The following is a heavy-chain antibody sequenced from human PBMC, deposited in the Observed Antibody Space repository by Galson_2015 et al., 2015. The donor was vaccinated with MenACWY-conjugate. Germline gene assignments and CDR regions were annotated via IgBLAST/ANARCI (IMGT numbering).Heavy chain of an antibody. J-gene: IGHJ6*02. V-gene: IGHV1-69*13. Sequence: SVKVSCKASGGTFSSYAISWVRQAPGQGLEWMGGIIPIFGTANYAQKFQGRVTITADESTSTAYMELSSLRSEDTAVYYCARGEATYEFYGSGSYSQLGSYYGMDVWGQGTTVTVSS. CDR3: ARGEATYEFYGSGSYSQLGSYYGMDV. D-gene: IGHD3-10*01. CDR1: GGTFSSYA. CDR2: IIPIFGTA.